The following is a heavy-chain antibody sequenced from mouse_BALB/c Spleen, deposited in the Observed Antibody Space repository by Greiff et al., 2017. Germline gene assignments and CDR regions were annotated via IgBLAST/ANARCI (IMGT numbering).Heavy chain of an antibody. V-gene: IGHV1-18*01. CDR1: GYTFTEYT. Sequence: VQLQQSGPELVKPGASVKISCKTSGYTFTEYTMHWVKQSHGKSLEWIGGINPNNGGTSYNQKFKGKATLTVDKSSSTAYMELRSLTSEDSAVSDCARSGLGRRAWFAYWGQGTLVTVSA. J-gene: IGHJ3*01. CDR2: INPNNGGT. D-gene: IGHD4-1*01. CDR3: ARSGLGRRAWFAY.